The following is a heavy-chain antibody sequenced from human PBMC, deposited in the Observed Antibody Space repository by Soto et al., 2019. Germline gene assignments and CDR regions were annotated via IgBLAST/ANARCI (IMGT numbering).Heavy chain of an antibody. CDR2: ISAYNGNT. Sequence: ASVKVSCKASGYTFTSYGISWVRQAPGQGLEWMGWISAYNGNTNYAQKLQGRVTMTTDTSTSTAYMELRSLRSDDTAVYYCARDDVTIFGVVKYHYYYGMDVWGQGTTVTVSS. D-gene: IGHD3-3*01. J-gene: IGHJ6*02. CDR3: ARDDVTIFGVVKYHYYYGMDV. V-gene: IGHV1-18*01. CDR1: GYTFTSYG.